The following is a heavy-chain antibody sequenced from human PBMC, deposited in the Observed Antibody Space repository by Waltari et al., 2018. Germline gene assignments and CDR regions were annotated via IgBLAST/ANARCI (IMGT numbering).Heavy chain of an antibody. Sequence: EIPLLQSGAELKSPGATVTLSCKLSANTFTDFYMQWVQQAPGKGLEWMGLVDPQDGETIYAEKFQGRLTITADTSKDTAYMELSTLRSEDTAVYYCTLGSRMIAVPFDYWGQGTLVTVSS. CDR2: VDPQDGET. V-gene: IGHV1-69-2*01. D-gene: IGHD2-21*01. J-gene: IGHJ4*02. CDR3: TLGSRMIAVPFDY. CDR1: ANTFTDFY.